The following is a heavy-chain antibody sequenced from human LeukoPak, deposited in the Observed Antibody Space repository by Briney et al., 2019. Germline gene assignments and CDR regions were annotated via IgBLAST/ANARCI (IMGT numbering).Heavy chain of an antibody. CDR3: ARGTFSSYYDFWSGYFANWFDP. D-gene: IGHD3-3*01. CDR2: MNPNSGNT. Sequence: ASVKVSCKASGYTFPSYDINWVRQATGQGLEWMGWMNPNSGNTGYAQKFQGRVTMTRNTSISTAYMELSSLRSEDTAVYYCARGTFSSYYDFWSGYFANWFDPWGQGTLVTVSS. CDR1: GYTFPSYD. J-gene: IGHJ5*02. V-gene: IGHV1-8*01.